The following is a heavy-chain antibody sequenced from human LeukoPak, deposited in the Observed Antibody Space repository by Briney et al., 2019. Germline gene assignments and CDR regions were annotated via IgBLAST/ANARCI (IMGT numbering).Heavy chain of an antibody. J-gene: IGHJ4*02. D-gene: IGHD6-19*01. Sequence: GGSLRLSCAASGFTFSSYAMSWVRQAPGKGLEWVSAISGSGGSTYYADSVTGRFTISRDNSKNTLYLQMNSLRAEDTAVYYCASPGAVAGHYWGQGTLVTVSS. V-gene: IGHV3-23*01. CDR3: ASPGAVAGHY. CDR1: GFTFSSYA. CDR2: ISGSGGST.